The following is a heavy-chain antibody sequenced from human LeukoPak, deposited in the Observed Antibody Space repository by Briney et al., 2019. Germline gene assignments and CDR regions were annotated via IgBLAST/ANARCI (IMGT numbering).Heavy chain of an antibody. D-gene: IGHD3-3*01. Sequence: GGSLRLSCAASGFTFSSYWMNWVRQAPGKGLEWVANIKQDGSEKYYVDSVKGRFTISRDNAKNSLYLQMNSLRAEDTALYYCARDGLRFLEWLSPNYYYYYMDVWGKGTTVTVSS. J-gene: IGHJ6*03. V-gene: IGHV3-7*03. CDR2: IKQDGSEK. CDR3: ARDGLRFLEWLSPNYYYYYMDV. CDR1: GFTFSSYW.